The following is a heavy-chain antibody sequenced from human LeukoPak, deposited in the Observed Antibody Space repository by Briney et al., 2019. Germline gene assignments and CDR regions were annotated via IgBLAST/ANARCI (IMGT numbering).Heavy chain of an antibody. CDR3: ARDNGPVGAAAGTGRFDY. Sequence: SVKVSCKASGGTFSSYAISWVRQAPGQGLEWMGGIIPIFGTANYAQKLQGRVTITADESTSTAYMELSSLRSEDTAVYYCARDNGPVGAAAGTGRFDYWGQGTLVTVSS. CDR2: IIPIFGTA. V-gene: IGHV1-69*13. J-gene: IGHJ4*02. CDR1: GGTFSSYA. D-gene: IGHD6-13*01.